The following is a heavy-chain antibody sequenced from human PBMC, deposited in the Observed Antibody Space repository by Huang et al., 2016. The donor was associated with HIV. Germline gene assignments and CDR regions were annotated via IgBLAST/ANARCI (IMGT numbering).Heavy chain of an antibody. CDR3: ARQWTILEWLLGLDV. J-gene: IGHJ6*02. D-gene: IGHD3-3*01. CDR1: GGSFTGNY. V-gene: IGHV4-34*02. CDR2: VNDSAAP. Sequence: QMQLQQRGAGLLKPSETLSLTCGVSGGSFTGNYLTWIRQAPGKGLEWIGEVNDSAAPNYNPSLNGRVTISLDKSNRELSLNLRSVTAADTAVYYCARQWTILEWLLGLDVWGQGTTVIVSS.